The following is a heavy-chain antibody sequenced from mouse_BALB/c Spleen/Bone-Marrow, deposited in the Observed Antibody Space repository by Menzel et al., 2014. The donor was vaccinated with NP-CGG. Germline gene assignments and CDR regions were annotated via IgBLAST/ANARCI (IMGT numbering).Heavy chain of an antibody. V-gene: IGHV3-2*02. Sequence: QSGPGLVKPSQSLSLTCTVTGYSITSDSAWNWIRQFPGNKLEWMAYISYSGSTTYNPSLKSRISITRDTSKNQFFLQLNSVTTEDTATYYCARRGYYGTFLFAYWGQGTLVT. CDR1: GYSITSDSA. CDR2: ISYSGST. J-gene: IGHJ3*01. D-gene: IGHD2-1*01. CDR3: ARRGYYGTFLFAY.